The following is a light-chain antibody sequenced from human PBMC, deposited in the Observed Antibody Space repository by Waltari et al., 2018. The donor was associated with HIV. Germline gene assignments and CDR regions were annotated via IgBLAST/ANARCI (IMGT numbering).Light chain of an antibody. CDR3: QQTYSAPL. V-gene: IGKV1-39*01. J-gene: IGKJ3*01. CDR2: DAS. Sequence: DIQMTQSPSSLSASVGDRVTITCRASQSISTYLNWYRQRPGKAPKILIYDASTLQSGVPSRFSGSGSGTDFNLTISSLQPEDFATYYCQQTYSAPLFGPGTTVDI. CDR1: QSISTY.